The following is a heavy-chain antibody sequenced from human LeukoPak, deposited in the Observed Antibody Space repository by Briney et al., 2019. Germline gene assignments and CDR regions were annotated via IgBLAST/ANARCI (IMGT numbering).Heavy chain of an antibody. CDR2: IYHSGST. CDR3: ATGAYCGGDCRNWFDP. Sequence: SETLSLTCTVSGYSISSGYYWGWIRQPPGKGLEWIGSIYHSGSTYYNPSLKSRVTISVDTSKNQFSLKLSSVTAADTAVYYCATGAYCGGDCRNWFDPWGQGTLVTVSS. J-gene: IGHJ5*02. D-gene: IGHD2-21*02. CDR1: GYSISSGYY. V-gene: IGHV4-38-2*02.